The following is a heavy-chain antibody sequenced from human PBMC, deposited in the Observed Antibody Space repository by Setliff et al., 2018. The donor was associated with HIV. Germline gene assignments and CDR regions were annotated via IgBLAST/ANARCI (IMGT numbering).Heavy chain of an antibody. CDR3: ARGASGEYYFDY. CDR2: ISSSSSYI. Sequence: LRLSCAASGFTSSSYSMNWVRQAPGKGLEWVSSISSSSSYIYYADSVKGRFTISRDSSKNTLYLQMNSLRPDDTAVYYCARGASGEYYFDYWGQGTPVTVSS. D-gene: IGHD3-10*01. J-gene: IGHJ4*02. V-gene: IGHV3-21*04. CDR1: GFTSSSYS.